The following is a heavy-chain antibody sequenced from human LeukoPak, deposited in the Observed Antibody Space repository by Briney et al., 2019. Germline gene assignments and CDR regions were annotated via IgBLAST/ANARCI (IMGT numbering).Heavy chain of an antibody. V-gene: IGHV3-7*01. D-gene: IGHD2-21*02. CDR3: MTVRPDY. CDR1: GFTFSSYA. J-gene: IGHJ4*02. CDR2: IKKDGSDK. Sequence: GGSLRLSCAASGFTFSSYAMSWVRQAPGKGLEWVANIKKDGSDKNYVDSVKGRFTISRDNAKNSLYLQMNSLRAEDTAVYYCMTVRPDYWGQGVQVTVSS.